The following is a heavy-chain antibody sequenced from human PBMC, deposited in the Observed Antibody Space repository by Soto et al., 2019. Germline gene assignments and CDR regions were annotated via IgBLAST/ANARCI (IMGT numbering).Heavy chain of an antibody. J-gene: IGHJ5*02. CDR3: ARDFETNYYGPARGWFDP. V-gene: IGHV1-3*01. D-gene: IGHD3-10*01. CDR2: INVGNRKT. Sequence: GASVKVSCKASGYTFTSYAMHWVRQAPGQRLEWMGWINVGNRKTKYSQKFQGRVTITRDTSATTIYMELSSLRSEDTGVYFCARDFETNYYGPARGWFDPWGQGTLVTVSS. CDR1: GYTFTSYA.